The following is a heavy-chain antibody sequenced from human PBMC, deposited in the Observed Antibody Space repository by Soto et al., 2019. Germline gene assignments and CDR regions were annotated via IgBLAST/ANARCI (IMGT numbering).Heavy chain of an antibody. CDR3: AGLLYNWKYPVGWTRVSYYCYHGMDV. CDR2: IYYSGST. D-gene: IGHD1-7*01. V-gene: IGHV4-39*01. CDR1: GGSISSSSYY. J-gene: IGHJ6*02. Sequence: QLQLQESGPGLVKPSETLSLTCTVSGGSISSSSYYWGWIRQPPGKGLEWIGSIYYSGSTYYNPSLKSRVTISVDTSKNQFFLKLRSVTVADTAVYYGAGLLYNWKYPVGWTRVSYYCYHGMDVWGQGTTVTVSS.